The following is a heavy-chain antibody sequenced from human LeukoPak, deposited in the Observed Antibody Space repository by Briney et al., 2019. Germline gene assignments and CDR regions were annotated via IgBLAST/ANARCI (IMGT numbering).Heavy chain of an antibody. J-gene: IGHJ4*02. CDR3: ASRGYSSSWVEGYYFDY. CDR1: GGSISSSSYY. CDR2: IYYSGST. D-gene: IGHD6-13*01. Sequence: SKTLSLTCTVSGGSISSSSYYWGWIRQPPGKGLEWIGSIYYSGSTYYNPSLKSRVTISVDTSKNQFSLKLSSVTAADTAVYYCASRGYSSSWVEGYYFDYWGQGTLVTVSS. V-gene: IGHV4-39*01.